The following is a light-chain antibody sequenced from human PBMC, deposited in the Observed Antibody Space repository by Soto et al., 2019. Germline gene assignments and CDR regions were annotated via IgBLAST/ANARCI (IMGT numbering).Light chain of an antibody. V-gene: IGKV1-39*01. CDR3: QQSYSTPYT. CDR2: AAS. J-gene: IGKJ2*01. Sequence: DIQMTQSPSSLSASVGDRVTITCRASQSISSYLNWYQQKPGQAPKLLIYAASSLQRGVPSRFSGSGSGTDFTLTISSLQPEDFATYYCQQSYSTPYTLGQGTKLEIK. CDR1: QSISSY.